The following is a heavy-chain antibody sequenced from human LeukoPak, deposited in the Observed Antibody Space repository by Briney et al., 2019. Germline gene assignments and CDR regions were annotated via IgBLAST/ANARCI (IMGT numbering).Heavy chain of an antibody. CDR1: GYTFTSYG. V-gene: IGHV1-18*01. J-gene: IGHJ4*02. CDR3: ARDSLVVGATTPDY. Sequence: GASVKVSCKASGYTFTSYGISWVRQAPGQGLEWMGWISAYNGNTNYAQKLQGRVTMTTDTSTSTAYMELRSLRSDDTAVYYCARDSLVVGATTPDYWGQGTLVTVSS. CDR2: ISAYNGNT. D-gene: IGHD1-26*01.